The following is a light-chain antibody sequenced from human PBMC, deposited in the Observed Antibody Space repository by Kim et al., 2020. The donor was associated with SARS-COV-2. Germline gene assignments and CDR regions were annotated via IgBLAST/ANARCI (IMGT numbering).Light chain of an antibody. CDR1: SSNIGSHT. V-gene: IGLV1-44*01. Sequence: QSVLTQPPSASGTPGQRVTISCSGSSSNIGSHTVNWYQQLPGTAPKLLIYNNNQRPSGVPDRFSGSKSGTSASLAISGLQSEDEADYSCAAWDDSLTGWVFGGGTQLTV. CDR3: AAWDDSLTGWV. CDR2: NNN. J-gene: IGLJ3*02.